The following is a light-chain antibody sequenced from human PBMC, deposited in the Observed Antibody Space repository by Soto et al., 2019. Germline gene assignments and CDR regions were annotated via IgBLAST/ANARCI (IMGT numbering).Light chain of an antibody. CDR1: QGIQSF. J-gene: IGKJ1*01. V-gene: IGKV1-9*01. CDR3: QHLDLYSTWT. CDR2: AAS. Sequence: DIQLTQTPAYLSASVGDRVTITCRASQGIQSFLAWYQQKPGKAPKVLISAASSLVSGVPSRFSASGSGTEFTLAISSLQPEDFATYFCQHLDLYSTWTFGQGTKVEIK.